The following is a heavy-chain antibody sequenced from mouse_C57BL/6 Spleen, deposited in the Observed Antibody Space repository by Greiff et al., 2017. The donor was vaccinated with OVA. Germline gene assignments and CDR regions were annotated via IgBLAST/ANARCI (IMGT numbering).Heavy chain of an antibody. D-gene: IGHD2-4*01. V-gene: IGHV1-80*01. CDR3: ARQDYFYYDYDGASMDY. CDR1: GYAFSSYW. Sequence: VQLQQSGAELVKPGASVKISCKASGYAFSSYWMNWVKQRPGKGLEWIGQIYPGDGDTNYNGKFKGKATLTADKSSSTAYMQLSSLTSEDSAVYFCARQDYFYYDYDGASMDYWGQGTSVTVSS. J-gene: IGHJ4*01. CDR2: IYPGDGDT.